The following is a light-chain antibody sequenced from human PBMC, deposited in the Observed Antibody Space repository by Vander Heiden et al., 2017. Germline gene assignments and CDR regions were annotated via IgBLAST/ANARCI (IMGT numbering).Light chain of an antibody. J-gene: IGLJ2*01. CDR1: SSNIGNHR. CDR2: YNN. Sequence: VLTQPPPVPAAPGPKVTISCSRSSSNIGNHRVSWYQQPPGTAPKLLIYYNNKRPSGIPDRFSGSKSGTSATLSSTGLQTGDEADYYGGTGDGTLSGKVFGGGTKLTVL. V-gene: IGLV1-51*01. CDR3: GTGDGTLSGKV.